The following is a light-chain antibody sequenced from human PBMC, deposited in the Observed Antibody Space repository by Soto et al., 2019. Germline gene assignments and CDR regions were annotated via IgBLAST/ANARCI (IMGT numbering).Light chain of an antibody. CDR2: WAS. CDR1: QRLLHSSDNRNY. V-gene: IGKV4-1*01. Sequence: VIVQFSENLAVSVGGGGPNKGTSSQRLLHSSDNRNYLTWYQQKPGQPPKLLIYWASTRHSGVPDRFSGSGSGTDFTLTINSLQAEDVAVYYCQQYYSTPPTWTFGQGTKVDIK. CDR3: QQYYSTPPTWT. J-gene: IGKJ1*01.